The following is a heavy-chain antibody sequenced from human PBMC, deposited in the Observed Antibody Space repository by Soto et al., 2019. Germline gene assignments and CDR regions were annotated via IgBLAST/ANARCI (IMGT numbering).Heavy chain of an antibody. J-gene: IGHJ5*02. V-gene: IGHV4-4*02. CDR3: ARGVYNLVPAGENWFDP. D-gene: IGHD2-2*01. CDR1: SGSISSSNW. Sequence: SETLSLTCAVSSGSISSSNWWSWVRQPPGKGLEWIGEIYHSGSTNYNPSLKSRVTISVDKSKNQFSPKLSSVTAADTAVYYCARGVYNLVPAGENWFDPWGQGTLVTVSS. CDR2: IYHSGST.